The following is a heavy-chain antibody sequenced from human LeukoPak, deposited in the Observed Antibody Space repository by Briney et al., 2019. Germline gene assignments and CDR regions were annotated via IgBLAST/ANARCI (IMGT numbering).Heavy chain of an antibody. CDR3: AKAPGDIVDYDFYGMDV. CDR1: GFTFSSYA. J-gene: IGHJ6*02. V-gene: IGHV3-23*01. D-gene: IGHD3-22*01. Sequence: PGASLRLSCAASGFTFSSYAMSWVRQAPGKGLEWVSTISGHGGNIYYAASVKGRFTISRDNSKNTLYLQMNALRAEDTALYYCAKAPGDIVDYDFYGMDVWGQGTTVTVSS. CDR2: ISGHGGNI.